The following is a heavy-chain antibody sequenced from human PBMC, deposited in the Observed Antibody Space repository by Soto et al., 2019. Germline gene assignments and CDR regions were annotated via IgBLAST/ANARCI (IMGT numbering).Heavy chain of an antibody. Sequence: PGGSLRLSCAASGFTFSSYSMNWVRQAPGKGLEWVSYISSSSSYTNYADSVKGRFTISRDNAKNSLYLQMNSLRAEDTAVYYCARVPLSGSSWYVPQGGYWFDPWGQGTLVTVSS. D-gene: IGHD6-13*01. V-gene: IGHV3-21*05. CDR3: ARVPLSGSSWYVPQGGYWFDP. J-gene: IGHJ5*02. CDR1: GFTFSSYS. CDR2: ISSSSSYT.